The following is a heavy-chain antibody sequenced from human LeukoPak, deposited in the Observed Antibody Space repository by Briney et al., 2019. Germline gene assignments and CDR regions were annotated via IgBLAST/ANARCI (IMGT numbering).Heavy chain of an antibody. CDR1: GYTFTGYY. Sequence: ASVKVSCKASGYTFTGYYMHWVRQAPGQGLEWMGWISPNSGGTNYAQKFQGRVTMTRDTSISTAYMELSRLRSDDTAVYYCARVRENYGGYTYYYYYGMDVWGQGTTVTVSS. D-gene: IGHD5-12*01. CDR2: ISPNSGGT. J-gene: IGHJ6*02. V-gene: IGHV1-2*02. CDR3: ARVRENYGGYTYYYYYGMDV.